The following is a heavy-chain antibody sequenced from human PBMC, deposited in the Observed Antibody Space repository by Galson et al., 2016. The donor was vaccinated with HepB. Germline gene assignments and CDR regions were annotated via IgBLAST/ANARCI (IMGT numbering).Heavy chain of an antibody. CDR2: IYHNGST. CDR3: ARSRQYYFFAMDV. V-gene: IGHV4-4*02. D-gene: IGHD4-11*01. J-gene: IGHJ6*02. Sequence: SETLSLTCVVSGGPISSSNWWNWVRQPPGKGLEWIGEIYHNGSTNYNPSLKSRLTISVDKSKNQFSLKLTSVTAADTATCYCARSRQYYFFAMDVWGQGTTVTLSS. CDR1: GGPISSSNW.